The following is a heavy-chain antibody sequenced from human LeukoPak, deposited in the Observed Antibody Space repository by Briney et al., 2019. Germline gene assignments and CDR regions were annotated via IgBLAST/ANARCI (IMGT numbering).Heavy chain of an antibody. CDR2: ISYDGSSK. CDR3: ARDDYYASGTLAYYFDY. J-gene: IGHJ4*02. D-gene: IGHD3-10*01. CDR1: GFTFNSYA. Sequence: GGSLSLSFAASGFTFNSYAMHWVRPAPGKGLGWVAVISYDGSSKYYADSVKGRFTISRDNSKNTLFLQMNSLRAEDTAVYYCARDDYYASGTLAYYFDYWGQGTLVAVSS. V-gene: IGHV3-30*01.